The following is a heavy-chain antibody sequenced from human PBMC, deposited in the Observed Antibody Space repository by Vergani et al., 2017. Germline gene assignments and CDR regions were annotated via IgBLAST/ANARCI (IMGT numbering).Heavy chain of an antibody. CDR1: GFTFSSYG. CDR2: ISYDGSNK. V-gene: IGHV3-30*03. Sequence: QVQLVESGGGLVKPGGSLRLSCAASGFTFSSYGMHWVRQAPGKGLEWVAVISYDGSNKYYADSVKGRFTISRDNSKNTLYLQMNSLRAEDTAVYYCARDCSSTSCYDYWGQGTLVTVSS. D-gene: IGHD2-2*01. J-gene: IGHJ4*02. CDR3: ARDCSSTSCYDY.